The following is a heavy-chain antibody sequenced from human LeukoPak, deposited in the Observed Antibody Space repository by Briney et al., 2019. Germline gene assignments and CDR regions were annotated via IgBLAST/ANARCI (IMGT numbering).Heavy chain of an antibody. CDR1: GGSISRYY. D-gene: IGHD1-1*01. V-gene: IGHV4-4*09. CDR2: IYSSVTT. Sequence: SETLSLTCNVSGGSISRYYWSWIRPPPGQGLEWIGFIYSSVTTKYNPSLKSRVTISIDMSRSQFSLKVSSVTASNTAVYYGAKLDDREKFDKWGEGTLVSVSS. J-gene: IGHJ4*02. CDR3: AKLDDREKFDK.